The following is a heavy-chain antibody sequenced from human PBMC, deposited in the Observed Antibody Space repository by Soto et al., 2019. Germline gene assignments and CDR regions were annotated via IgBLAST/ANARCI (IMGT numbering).Heavy chain of an antibody. CDR1: GFTFSSYA. V-gene: IGHV3-23*01. CDR3: AKFLLWFGELSHNYYYYYGMDV. D-gene: IGHD3-10*01. CDR2: ISGSGGST. Sequence: EVQLLESGGGLVQPGGSLRLSCAASGFTFSSYAMSWVRQAPGKGLEWVSAISGSGGSTYYADSVKGRFTISRDNSKNTRYLKMNSLRAEDTAVYYCAKFLLWFGELSHNYYYYYGMDVWGQGTTVTVSS. J-gene: IGHJ6*02.